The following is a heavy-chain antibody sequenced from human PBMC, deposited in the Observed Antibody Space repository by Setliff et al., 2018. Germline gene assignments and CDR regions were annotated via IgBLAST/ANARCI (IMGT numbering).Heavy chain of an antibody. CDR3: ARTTGYRLEGDFDY. CDR2: IHDSGNPT. J-gene: IGHJ4*02. D-gene: IGHD3-16*01. CDR1: GFTFSNYY. Sequence: GESLRLSCAASGFTFSNYYMTWIRQAPGKGLEWTSYIHDSGNPTYYADSVKGRFTVSRDNAKNSLYLQMTSLRAEDTAIYYCARTTGYRLEGDFDYWGQGTRVTVSS. V-gene: IGHV3-11*01.